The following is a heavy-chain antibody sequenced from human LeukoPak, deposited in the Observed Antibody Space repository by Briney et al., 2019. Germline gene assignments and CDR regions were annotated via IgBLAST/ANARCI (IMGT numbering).Heavy chain of an antibody. D-gene: IGHD1-1*01. CDR3: ARGGRDSSVELDY. Sequence: ASVKVSCKAAGYTFTGYYLHWVRQAPGQGLEWMGWINPNSGGTNYAQKFQGRVTMTRDTSLSTAYMELSRLSSDATGVYYCARGGRDSSVELDYWGQGTLVTVSS. CDR2: INPNSGGT. J-gene: IGHJ4*02. V-gene: IGHV1-2*02. CDR1: GYTFTGYY.